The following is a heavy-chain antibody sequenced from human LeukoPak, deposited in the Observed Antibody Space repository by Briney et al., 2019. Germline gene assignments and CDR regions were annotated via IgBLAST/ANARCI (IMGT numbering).Heavy chain of an antibody. J-gene: IGHJ4*02. CDR1: GGSISNGGYY. CDR3: ARRVGAFPTYYFDY. CDR2: IYYNGRI. V-gene: IGHV4-31*03. D-gene: IGHD3-3*02. Sequence: SETLSPTCTVSGGSISNGGYYWSWIRQHPGKGLEWIGYIYYNGRINYNPSLKSRIAISVDTSKNQFSLKLSSVTAADTAVYYCARRVGAFPTYYFDYWGQGTRVTVSS.